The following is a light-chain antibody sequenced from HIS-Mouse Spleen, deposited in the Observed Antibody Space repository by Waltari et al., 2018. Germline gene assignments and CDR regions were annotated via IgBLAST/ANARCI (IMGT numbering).Light chain of an antibody. CDR3: QSADSSGTYRV. CDR2: KDS. CDR1: ALPKQY. Sequence: SYELTQPPSVSVSPGQTARITCSGDALPKQYAYWYQQKPGQAPVLVIYKDSERPSGIPERFSGSSSGKTVTVTISGVQAEDEADYYCQSADSSGTYRVFGGGTKLTVL. V-gene: IGLV3-25*03. J-gene: IGLJ3*02.